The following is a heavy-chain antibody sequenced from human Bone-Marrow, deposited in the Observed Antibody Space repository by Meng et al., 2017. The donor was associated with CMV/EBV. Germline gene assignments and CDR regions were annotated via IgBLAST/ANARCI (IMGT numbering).Heavy chain of an antibody. CDR2: IYYSGST. CDR1: GGSISISSYY. CDR3: AREMKYYDILSGYQPAALDI. V-gene: IGHV4-39*07. J-gene: IGHJ3*02. D-gene: IGHD3-9*01. Sequence: SETLSLTCTVSGGSISISSYYWGWIRQPPGKGLEWIGTIYYSGSTYYNPSLKSRVTISVDTSKNQFSLKLSSVTAADTAVYYCAREMKYYDILSGYQPAALDIWGQGTRVTVSS.